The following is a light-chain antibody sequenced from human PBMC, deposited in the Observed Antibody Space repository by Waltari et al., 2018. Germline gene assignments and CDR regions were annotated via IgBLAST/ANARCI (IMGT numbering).Light chain of an antibody. CDR2: DVT. V-gene: IGLV2-14*03. J-gene: IGLJ3*02. CDR1: NSDVGGYNY. Sequence: QPALTQPASVSGSLGQSITISCTGTNSDVGGYNYVSWYQQQPGKAPKLMIYDVTNRPSCVSHPFSGSMAGKTASLAISGLQAKDKAVYYCSSYSRDSSYEFVGGTRLTVL. CDR3: SSYSRDSSYE.